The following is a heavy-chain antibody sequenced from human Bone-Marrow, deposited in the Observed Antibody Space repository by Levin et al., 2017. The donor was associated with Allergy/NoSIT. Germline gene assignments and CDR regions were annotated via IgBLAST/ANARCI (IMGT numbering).Heavy chain of an antibody. Sequence: NTSETLSLTCRVSGASISSDDYYWTWVRQAPGKGLECIGYKFYSGSTSYNPSFKSRVDLSFDTSNNHFSLTLHSATAADTAVYYCARATYRSSSLDSWGQGTPVTVSS. J-gene: IGHJ4*02. V-gene: IGHV4-30-4*01. D-gene: IGHD6-6*01. CDR1: GASISSDDYY. CDR2: KFYSGST. CDR3: ARATYRSSSLDS.